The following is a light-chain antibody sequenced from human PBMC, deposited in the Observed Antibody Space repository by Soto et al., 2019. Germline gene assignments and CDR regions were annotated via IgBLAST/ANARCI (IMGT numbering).Light chain of an antibody. V-gene: IGLV2-14*03. J-gene: IGLJ1*01. CDR1: SSDIGSYDH. Sequence: QSVVTQPASVSGSPGQSITISCSGTSSDIGSYDHVAWYQQFLGKSPKLIIYAVSDRPSGVSDRFSGSKSGISASLTISGLQTEDEADYYCISYTDRQSYLFGTGTKVTVL. CDR3: ISYTDRQSYL. CDR2: AVS.